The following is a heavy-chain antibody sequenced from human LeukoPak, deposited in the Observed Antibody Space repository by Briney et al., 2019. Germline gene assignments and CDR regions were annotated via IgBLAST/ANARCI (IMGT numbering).Heavy chain of an antibody. CDR2: INNDASST. V-gene: IGHV3-74*01. Sequence: PGGSLRLSCAASGFPFSSYWMHWVRQAPGEGLVWVSRINNDASSTTYAHSVKGRFTISRDNAKNTLYLQMNSLRAGDTAVYYCASLVVTDNWAFDIWGQGTMVFVSS. CDR1: GFPFSSYW. D-gene: IGHD2-21*02. CDR3: ASLVVTDNWAFDI. J-gene: IGHJ3*02.